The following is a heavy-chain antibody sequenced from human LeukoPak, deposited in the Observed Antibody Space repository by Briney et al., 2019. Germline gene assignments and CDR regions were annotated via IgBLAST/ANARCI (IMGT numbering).Heavy chain of an antibody. Sequence: PSETLSLTCAVYGGSFSGYYWSWIRQPPGKGLEWIGEINHSGSTNYNPSLKSRVTISVDTSKNQFSLKLSSVTAADTAVYYCARDHSGTPLGDNWFDPWGQGTLVTVSS. D-gene: IGHD3-10*01. CDR1: GGSFSGYY. V-gene: IGHV4-34*01. CDR2: INHSGST. J-gene: IGHJ5*02. CDR3: ARDHSGTPLGDNWFDP.